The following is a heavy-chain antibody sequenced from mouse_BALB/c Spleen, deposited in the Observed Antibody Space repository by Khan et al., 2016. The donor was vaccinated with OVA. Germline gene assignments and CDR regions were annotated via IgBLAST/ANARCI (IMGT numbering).Heavy chain of an antibody. CDR3: ARDGNYVGWFAY. J-gene: IGHJ3*01. V-gene: IGHV14-3*02. Sequence: IQLVQSGAELVKPGASVKLSCTASGFNIKDTYMHWVKQRPEQGLEWIGRIDPANGNTKYDPKFQGKATITADTSSNTAYLQLSSLTSEDTAVYYCARDGNYVGWFAYGGQGTLVTVSA. CDR1: GFNIKDTY. D-gene: IGHD2-1*01. CDR2: IDPANGNT.